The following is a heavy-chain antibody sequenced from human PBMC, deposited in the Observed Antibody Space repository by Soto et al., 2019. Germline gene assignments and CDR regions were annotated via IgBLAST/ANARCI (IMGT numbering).Heavy chain of an antibody. D-gene: IGHD6-19*01. CDR2: ISGSGGST. CDR3: AKGGRIAVANRYYFDY. V-gene: IGHV3-23*01. CDR1: GFTFSSYA. Sequence: GGSLRLSCAASGFTFSSYAMSWVRQAPGKGLEWVSAISGSGGSTCYADSVKGRFTISRDNSKNTLYLQMNSLRAEDTAVYYCAKGGRIAVANRYYFDYWGQGTLVTVSS. J-gene: IGHJ4*02.